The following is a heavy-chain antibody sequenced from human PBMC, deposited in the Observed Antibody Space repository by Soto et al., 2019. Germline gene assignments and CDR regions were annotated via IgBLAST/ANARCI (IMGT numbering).Heavy chain of an antibody. CDR1: GFTFSNYW. Sequence: EVQLVESGGDLVQPGGSLRLSCAASGFTFSNYWMYWVRQAPGKGLEWVANIQEDGREKNYVDSVKGRFTISRDNAKNSLYLQMNSLRADDTAVYFCATYRYCGCRSCHWSFDVWGQGTTVTVSS. D-gene: IGHD2-15*01. CDR2: IQEDGREK. V-gene: IGHV3-7*01. J-gene: IGHJ3*01. CDR3: ATYRYCGCRSCHWSFDV.